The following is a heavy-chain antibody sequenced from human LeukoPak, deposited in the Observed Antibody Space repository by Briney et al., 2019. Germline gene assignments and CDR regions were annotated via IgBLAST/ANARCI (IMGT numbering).Heavy chain of an antibody. J-gene: IGHJ4*02. D-gene: IGHD1-14*01. CDR1: GFTFSTYA. V-gene: IGHV3-23*01. CDR3: AKASTVLKPIDS. Sequence: GGSLRLSCAASGFTFSTYAMNWVRQAPGKGLEWVSAISPIGSRTYYADSVKGRFTISRDNSKNTLYLQMDSLRAGDTAIYYCAKASTVLKPIDSWGQGTLVTVSS. CDR2: ISPIGSRT.